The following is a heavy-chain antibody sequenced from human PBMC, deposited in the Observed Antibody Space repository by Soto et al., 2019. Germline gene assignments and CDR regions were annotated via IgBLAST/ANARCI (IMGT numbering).Heavy chain of an antibody. Sequence: SGPTLVNPTETLTLTCAFSGFSLSTSGVGVGRIRQPPGKALEWLALIYWDDDKRYSPSLKSRLTIAKDTSKNQVVLTMTNMDPVDKATYYCARYCYTTACPCYWLDPSGQGTLDIVSS. J-gene: IGHJ5*02. CDR2: IYWDDDK. CDR1: GFSLSTSGVG. D-gene: IGHD3-16*02. CDR3: ARYCYTTACPCYWLDP. V-gene: IGHV2-5*02.